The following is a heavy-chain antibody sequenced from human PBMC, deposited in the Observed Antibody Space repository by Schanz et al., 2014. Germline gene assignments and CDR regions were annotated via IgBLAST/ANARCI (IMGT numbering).Heavy chain of an antibody. CDR2: INSGGDST. CDR1: GFTFISSA. Sequence: EVQLVESGGGLVQPGGSLRLSCAASGFTFISSAMSWVRQAPGKGLEWVSAINSGGDSTYYADSVKGRLTISRDNSKNTLYLQMHSLRAEDTALYYCARDRDAGGYDSWGQGTLVTVSS. V-gene: IGHV3-23*04. CDR3: ARDRDAGGYDS. J-gene: IGHJ5*01. D-gene: IGHD2-8*02.